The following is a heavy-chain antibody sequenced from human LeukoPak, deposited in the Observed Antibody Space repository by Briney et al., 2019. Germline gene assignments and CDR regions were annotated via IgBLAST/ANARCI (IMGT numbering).Heavy chain of an antibody. CDR3: VGVPAAMDY. J-gene: IGHJ4*02. CDR1: GFTFSSYA. V-gene: IGHV3-64D*06. CDR2: ISTSGGTT. D-gene: IGHD2-2*01. Sequence: GGSLRLSCSASGFTFSSYAMHWVRQAPGKGLEYVSAISTSGGTTYYADSVKGRFTISRDNSKNTLYLQMSSLRADDTAVYYCVGVPAAMDYWGQGTLVTVSS.